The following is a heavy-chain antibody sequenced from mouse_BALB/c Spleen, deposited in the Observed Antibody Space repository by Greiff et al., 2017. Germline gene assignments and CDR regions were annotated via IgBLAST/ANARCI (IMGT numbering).Heavy chain of an antibody. J-gene: IGHJ3*01. CDR2: INPGSGGT. CDR1: GYAFTNYL. V-gene: IGHV1-54*01. Sequence: QVQLKQSGAELVRPGTSVKVSCKASGYAFTNYLIEWVKQRPGQGLEWIGVINPGSGGTNYNEKFKGKATLTADKSSSTAYMQLSSLTSDDSAVYFCARVGNPFAYWGQGTLVTVSA. D-gene: IGHD2-1*01. CDR3: ARVGNPFAY.